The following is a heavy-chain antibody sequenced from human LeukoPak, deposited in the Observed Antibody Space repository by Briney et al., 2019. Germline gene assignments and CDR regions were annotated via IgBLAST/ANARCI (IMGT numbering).Heavy chain of an antibody. Sequence: GGSLRLSCAASGFTFSSYSMNWVRQAPGKGLEWVSSISSSSSYIYYADSVKGRFTISRDNAKNSLYLQMNSLRAEDTAVYYCAKGDFWSGYYPFDYWGQGTLVTVSS. CDR1: GFTFSSYS. CDR3: AKGDFWSGYYPFDY. V-gene: IGHV3-21*04. CDR2: ISSSSSYI. D-gene: IGHD3-3*01. J-gene: IGHJ4*02.